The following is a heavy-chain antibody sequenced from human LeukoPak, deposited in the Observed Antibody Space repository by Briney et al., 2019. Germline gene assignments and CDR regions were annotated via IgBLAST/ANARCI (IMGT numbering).Heavy chain of an antibody. D-gene: IGHD3-10*01. Sequence: GGSLRLSCAASGFTFSNAWMSWVRQAPGKGLEWVGRIKSKTDGGTTDYAAPVKGRFTISRDDSKNTLYLQMNSLKTEDTAVYYCTTDLMGSMVRGVTHTQLRDYWGQGTLVTVSS. CDR3: TTDLMGSMVRGVTHTQLRDY. CDR2: IKSKTDGGTT. V-gene: IGHV3-15*01. J-gene: IGHJ4*02. CDR1: GFTFSNAW.